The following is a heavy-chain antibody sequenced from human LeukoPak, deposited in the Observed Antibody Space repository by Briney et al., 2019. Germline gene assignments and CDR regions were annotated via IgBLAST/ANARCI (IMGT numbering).Heavy chain of an antibody. V-gene: IGHV4-30-4*01. CDR3: ARYSSRSGSFSFDY. D-gene: IGHD1-26*01. Sequence: SETLSLTCTVSGASVDIGDNYWSCIRQPPGKALECIGYIYHSGTSYYNPSLKSRTSISSDTSKNHFSLTLNSVTAADTALYFCARYSSRSGSFSFDYWGQGVMVTVSS. CDR1: GASVDIGDNY. CDR2: IYHSGTS. J-gene: IGHJ4*02.